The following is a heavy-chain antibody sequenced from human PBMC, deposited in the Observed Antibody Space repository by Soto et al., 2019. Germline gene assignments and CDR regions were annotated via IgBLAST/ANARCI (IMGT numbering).Heavy chain of an antibody. J-gene: IGHJ4*02. CDR1: GGSISSYY. V-gene: IGHV4-59*01. CDR2: IYYSGSS. Sequence: KPSETLSLTCTVSGGSISSYYWSWIRQPPGKGLEWIGYIYYSGSSSYNPSLKSRVTISVDTSKNQFSLKLNSVTAADTAVYYCARYYCTSTTCYYFDYWGQGTLVTVSS. CDR3: ARYYCTSTTCYYFDY. D-gene: IGHD2-2*01.